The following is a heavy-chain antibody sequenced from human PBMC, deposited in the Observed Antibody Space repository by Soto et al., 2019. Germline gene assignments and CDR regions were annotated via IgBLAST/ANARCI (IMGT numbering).Heavy chain of an antibody. CDR1: GGSISSGGYY. D-gene: IGHD3-10*01. V-gene: IGHV4-31*03. J-gene: IGHJ4*02. CDR2: IYYSGST. Sequence: QVQLQESGPGLVKPSQTLSLTCTVSGGSISSGGYYWSWIRQHPGKGLEWIGYIYYSGSTYYNPSPKRRVTISVDTSKNQSALKLSSVTAADTAVYYCAREVRGVPGGVDYWGQGTLVTVSS. CDR3: AREVRGVPGGVDY.